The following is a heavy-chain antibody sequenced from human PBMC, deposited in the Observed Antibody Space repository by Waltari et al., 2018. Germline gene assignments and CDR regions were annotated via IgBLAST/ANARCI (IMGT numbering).Heavy chain of an antibody. J-gene: IGHJ4*02. V-gene: IGHV3-48*03. CDR2: ISDSGKTI. CDR1: GFIFRSYD. D-gene: IGHD5-18*01. CDR3: ARGWGLGYFHDY. Sequence: EVQLVESGGGLVQPGGSLRLSCAASGFIFRSYDMNWVRQAPGKGLEWVAKISDSGKTIYYAASVRGRFTIARDNANNSLYLQMNSLRAEDTALYHCARGWGLGYFHDYWGQGTLVTVSS.